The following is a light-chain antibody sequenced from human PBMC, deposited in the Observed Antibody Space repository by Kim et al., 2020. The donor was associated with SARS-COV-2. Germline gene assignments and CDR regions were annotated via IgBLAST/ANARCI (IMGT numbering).Light chain of an antibody. CDR2: LKSDGSH. CDR1: SGHKSYA. J-gene: IGLJ3*02. V-gene: IGLV4-69*01. CDR3: QTWGTGIQV. Sequence: QPVLTQSPSASAFLGASVKLTCTLSSGHKSYAIAWHQQQPGKGPRYLMRLKSDGSHIKGDGLPDRFSGSSSGADRYLTISSLQPEDEAVYSGQTWGTGIQVFGGGTKLTVL.